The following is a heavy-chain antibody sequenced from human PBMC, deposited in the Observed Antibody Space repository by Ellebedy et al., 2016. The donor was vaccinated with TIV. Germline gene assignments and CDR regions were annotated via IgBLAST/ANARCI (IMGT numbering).Heavy chain of an antibody. CDR1: GDSISSYY. CDR2: IYYTGST. CDR3: ARASYFYDSSGYPLRNFDY. D-gene: IGHD3-22*01. J-gene: IGHJ4*02. Sequence: GSLRLSXTVSGDSISSYYWSWIRQPPGKGLEWIGYIYYTGSTNYNPSLKSRVTFSLDTSKNQFSLKLSSVTAADTAVYYCARASYFYDSSGYPLRNFDYWGQGTLVTVSS. V-gene: IGHV4-59*12.